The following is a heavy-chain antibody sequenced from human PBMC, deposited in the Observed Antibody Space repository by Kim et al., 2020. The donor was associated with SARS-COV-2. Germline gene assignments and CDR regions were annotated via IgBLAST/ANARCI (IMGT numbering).Heavy chain of an antibody. V-gene: IGHV4-61*01. Sequence: SETLSLTCSVSGGSVSSRTYCWTWIRQTPGTGLEWIGNVFDTGSTNYNPSLKSRVTISVDTSKNQPSLKLSSVTAADTAVYFCARSEYYGSGTLAKYGMDVWGQGTTVTVSS. D-gene: IGHD3-10*01. CDR1: GGSVSSRTYC. CDR2: VFDTGST. J-gene: IGHJ6*02. CDR3: ARSEYYGSGTLAKYGMDV.